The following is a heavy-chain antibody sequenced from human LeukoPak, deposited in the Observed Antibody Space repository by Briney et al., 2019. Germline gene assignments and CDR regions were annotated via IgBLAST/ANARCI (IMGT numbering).Heavy chain of an antibody. CDR3: TMGDGLGELSSTFEY. J-gene: IGHJ4*02. V-gene: IGHV3-30-3*01. CDR1: GSTFSSYA. D-gene: IGHD3-16*02. CDR2: TSYDESKK. Sequence: GRSLRLSCAASGSTFSSYAMHWVRQAPGKGLEWVAVTSYDESKKNYAESVKGRFTISRDNSRNTLYLQMNSLRTDDTAVHYCTMGDGLGELSSTFEYWGQGTLVTVSS.